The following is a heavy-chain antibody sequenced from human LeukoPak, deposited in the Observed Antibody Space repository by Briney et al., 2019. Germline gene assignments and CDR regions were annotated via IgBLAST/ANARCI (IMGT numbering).Heavy chain of an antibody. CDR2: FDPEDGET. CDR1: GGTFSSYA. V-gene: IGHV1-24*01. J-gene: IGHJ4*02. Sequence: ASVKVSCKASGGTFSSYAISWVRQAPGKGLEWMGGFDPEDGETIYAQKFQGRVTMTEDTSTDTAYMELSSLRSEDTAVYYCANTYYYGSGSYRTYYFDYWGQGTLVTVSS. D-gene: IGHD3-10*01. CDR3: ANTYYYGSGSYRTYYFDY.